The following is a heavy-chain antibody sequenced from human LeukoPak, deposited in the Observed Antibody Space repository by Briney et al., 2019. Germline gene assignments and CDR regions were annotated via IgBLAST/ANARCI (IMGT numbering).Heavy chain of an antibody. Sequence: ASVKVSCKASGYTFTSYYMHWVRQAPGQGLEWMGIINPSGGSTSYAQKFQGRVTMTRDTSTSTVYMELSSLRSEVTAVYYCARDLINYYDSSGYGWFDPWGQGTLVTVSS. CDR2: INPSGGST. D-gene: IGHD3-22*01. V-gene: IGHV1-46*03. J-gene: IGHJ5*02. CDR3: ARDLINYYDSSGYGWFDP. CDR1: GYTFTSYY.